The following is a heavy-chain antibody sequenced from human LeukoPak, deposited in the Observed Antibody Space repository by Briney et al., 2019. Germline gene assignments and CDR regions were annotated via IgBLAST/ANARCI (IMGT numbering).Heavy chain of an antibody. CDR3: AQQSLRSPDY. D-gene: IGHD3-16*01. CDR1: GGSISSGDYY. V-gene: IGHV4-30-4*08. J-gene: IGHJ4*02. CDR2: IYYSGST. Sequence: SETLSLTCTVSGGSISSGDYYWSWIRQPPGKGLEWIGYIYYSGSTYYNPSLKSRVTISVDTSKNQFSLKLSSVTAADTAAYYCAQQSLRSPDYWGQGTLVTVSS.